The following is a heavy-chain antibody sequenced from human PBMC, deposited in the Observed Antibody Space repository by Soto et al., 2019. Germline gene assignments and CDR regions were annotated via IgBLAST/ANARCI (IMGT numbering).Heavy chain of an antibody. V-gene: IGHV1-2*04. CDR3: ARSNEGATPLDY. D-gene: IGHD1-26*01. Sequence: GASVKVSCKASGYTFTGYYMHCVRQAPGQGLEWMGWINPNSGGTNYAQKFQGWVTMTRDTSISTAYMELSRLRSDDTAVYYCARSNEGATPLDYWGQGTLVTVSS. CDR1: GYTFTGYY. J-gene: IGHJ4*02. CDR2: INPNSGGT.